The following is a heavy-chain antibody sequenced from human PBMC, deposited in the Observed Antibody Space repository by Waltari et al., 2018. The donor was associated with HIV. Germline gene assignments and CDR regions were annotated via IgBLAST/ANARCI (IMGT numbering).Heavy chain of an antibody. V-gene: IGHV3-48*01. CDR1: GFSFSVSG. CDR3: ARGLCETSCEHSRHFDF. J-gene: IGHJ4*02. D-gene: IGHD2-2*01. CDR2: ITSATVI. Sequence: EVHLVESGGGLVQPGESLRLSCAASGFSFSVSGMAWVRQAPGRGLEWISYITSATVIHYADSVKGRFTISRDNAKNSLYLQMNSLRPEGTAVYYCARGLCETSCEHSRHFDFGGQGTLVTVSS.